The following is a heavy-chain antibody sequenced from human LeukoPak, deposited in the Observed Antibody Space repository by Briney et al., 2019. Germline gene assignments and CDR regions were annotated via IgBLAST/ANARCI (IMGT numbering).Heavy chain of an antibody. D-gene: IGHD3-10*01. Sequence: GGSLRLSCAASGFTFSSYEMNWVRQAPGKGLEWVSYISSSGSTIYYADSVKGRFTISRDNAKNSLYLQMNSLRAEDTAVYYCAREGLLRFGELLTFDPWGQGTLVTVSS. CDR3: AREGLLRFGELLTFDP. J-gene: IGHJ5*02. CDR2: ISSSGSTI. V-gene: IGHV3-48*03. CDR1: GFTFSSYE.